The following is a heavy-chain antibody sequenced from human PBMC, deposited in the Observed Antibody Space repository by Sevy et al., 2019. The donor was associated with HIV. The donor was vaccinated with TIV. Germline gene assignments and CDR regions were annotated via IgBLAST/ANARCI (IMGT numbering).Heavy chain of an antibody. CDR1: GFTFTSSA. D-gene: IGHD6-19*01. CDR3: AAADSYSSGWYQNYAMDV. Sequence: ASVKVSCKASGFTFTSSAMQWVRQARGQRLEWIGWIVVGYGNTNYAQKFRERVTITRDMSTSTAYMELSSLRSEDTAVYYSAAADSYSSGWYQNYAMDVWGQGTTVTVSS. V-gene: IGHV1-58*02. CDR2: IVVGYGNT. J-gene: IGHJ6*02.